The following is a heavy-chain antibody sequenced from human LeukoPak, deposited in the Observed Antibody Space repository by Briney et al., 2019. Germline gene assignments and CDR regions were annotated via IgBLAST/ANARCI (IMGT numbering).Heavy chain of an antibody. V-gene: IGHV3-53*01. CDR1: GFTVSSSY. D-gene: IGHD4-11*01. J-gene: IGHJ4*02. CDR2: IYSGRFT. CDR3: ARGGYGNYRGLGYFDY. Sequence: GGSLRLSCAVSGFTVSSSYMSWVRQAPGKGLEWVSVIYSGRFTYYADSVKGRFTISRDNSKNTLYLQMNSLRVEDTAVYYCARGGYGNYRGLGYFDYWGPGTLVTVSS.